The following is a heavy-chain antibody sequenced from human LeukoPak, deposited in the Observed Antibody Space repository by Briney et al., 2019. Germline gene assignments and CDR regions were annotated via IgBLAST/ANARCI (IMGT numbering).Heavy chain of an antibody. CDR3: AKGGYCSATRCYVGKGMDD. V-gene: IGHV3-30*18. D-gene: IGHD2-2*01. CDR1: GFTFDTYG. Sequence: GSLRLSCTASGFTFDTYGMHWVRQAPGKGLEWVAVISHDGVDKYYADSVKGRFTISRDNSKTTVSLQVNSLRAEDTAAYYCAKGGYCSATRCYVGKGMDDWGQGTLVTVSS. CDR2: ISHDGVDK. J-gene: IGHJ4*02.